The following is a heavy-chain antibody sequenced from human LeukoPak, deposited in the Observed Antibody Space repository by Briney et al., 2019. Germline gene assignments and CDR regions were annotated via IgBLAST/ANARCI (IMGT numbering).Heavy chain of an antibody. D-gene: IGHD2-15*01. CDR3: ARHGRGPIGFGSSGGDRFDY. J-gene: IGHJ4*02. V-gene: IGHV3-30*03. CDR1: GFTFSSYW. CDR2: IFYAGDTK. Sequence: GGALRLSCAASGFTFSSYWMTWVRQAPGKGLEWVAVIFYAGDTKYYPDSVKGRFTISRDNSKNTLYLQMNTLRSEDTAVYYCARHGRGPIGFGSSGGDRFDYWGEGTLVTVSS.